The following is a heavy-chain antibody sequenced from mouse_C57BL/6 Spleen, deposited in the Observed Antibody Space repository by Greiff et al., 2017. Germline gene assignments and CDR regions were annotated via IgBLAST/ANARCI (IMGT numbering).Heavy chain of an antibody. CDR2: IYPGDGDT. Sequence: VQLQQSGAELVKPGASVKISCKASGYAFSSYWMNWVKQRPGKGLEWIGQIYPGDGDTNYNGKFKGKATLTADKSSSTAYMQLSSLTSEDSAVYFCARKYGYDASAWFAYWGQGTLVTVSA. J-gene: IGHJ3*01. D-gene: IGHD2-2*01. V-gene: IGHV1-80*01. CDR3: ARKYGYDASAWFAY. CDR1: GYAFSSYW.